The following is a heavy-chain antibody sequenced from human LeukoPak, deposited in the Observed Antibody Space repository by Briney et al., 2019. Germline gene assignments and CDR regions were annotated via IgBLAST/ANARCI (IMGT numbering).Heavy chain of an antibody. V-gene: IGHV1-8*01. CDR1: GYTFTSYD. D-gene: IGHD3-3*01. Sequence: ASVKVSCKASGYTFTSYDINWVRQATGQGLEWMGWMNPNSGNTGYAQKFQGRVTMTRNTSISTAYMELSSLRSVDTAVYYCARGTSYYDFWSGYYISGMDVWGQGTTVTVSS. CDR3: ARGTSYYDFWSGYYISGMDV. CDR2: MNPNSGNT. J-gene: IGHJ6*02.